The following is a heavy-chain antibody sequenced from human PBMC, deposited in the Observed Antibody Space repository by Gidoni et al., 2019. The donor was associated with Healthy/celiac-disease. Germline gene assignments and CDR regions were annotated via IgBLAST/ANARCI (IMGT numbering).Heavy chain of an antibody. D-gene: IGHD3-16*02. J-gene: IGHJ4*02. CDR1: GFTFSSYW. V-gene: IGHV3-7*04. Sequence: EVQLVESGGGLVQPGGSLRLSCAASGFTFSSYWMSWVRQAPGKGLEWVANIKQDGSEKYYVDSVKGRFTISRDNAKNSLYLQMNSLRAEDTAVYYCARGGETSYYDYVWGSYRYSPFDYWGQGTLVTVSS. CDR3: ARGGETSYYDYVWGSYRYSPFDY. CDR2: IKQDGSEK.